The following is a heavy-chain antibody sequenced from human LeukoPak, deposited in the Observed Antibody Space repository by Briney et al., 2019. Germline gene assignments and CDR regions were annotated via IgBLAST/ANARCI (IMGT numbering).Heavy chain of an antibody. J-gene: IGHJ6*03. CDR1: GFTFSSYG. CDR3: TRDLRNYYGSGRSYYYMDV. D-gene: IGHD3-10*01. V-gene: IGHV1-24*01. CDR2: FDPEDGET. Sequence: PGRSLRLSCAASGFTFSSYGMHWVRQAPGKGLEWMGGFDPEDGETIYAQKFQGRVTMTEDTSTDTAYMELSSLRSEDTAVYYCTRDLRNYYGSGRSYYYMDVWGKGTTVTISS.